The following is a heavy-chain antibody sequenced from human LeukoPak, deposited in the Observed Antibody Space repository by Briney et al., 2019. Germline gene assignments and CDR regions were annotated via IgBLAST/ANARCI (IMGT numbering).Heavy chain of an antibody. V-gene: IGHV4-59*01. D-gene: IGHD2-21*02. CDR1: GGSISSYY. CDR3: ARVASGDGTNAFDI. Sequence: NPSETLSLTCTVSGGSISSYYWRWIRQPPGKGLEWIGYIYYSGSTKYNPSLKSRVTISVDTSKNQFSLKLSSVTAADTAVYYCARVASGDGTNAFDIWGQGTMVTVSS. J-gene: IGHJ3*02. CDR2: IYYSGST.